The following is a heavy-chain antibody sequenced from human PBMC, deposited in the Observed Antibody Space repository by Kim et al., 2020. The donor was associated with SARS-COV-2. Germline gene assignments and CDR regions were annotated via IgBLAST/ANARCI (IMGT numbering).Heavy chain of an antibody. D-gene: IGHD2-15*01. J-gene: IGHJ6*02. V-gene: IGHV3-49*03. CDR2: IRSKAYGGTT. Sequence: GGSLRLSCTASGFTFGDYAMSWFRQAPGKGLEWVGFIRSKAYGGTTEYAASVKGRFTISRDDSKSIAYLQMNSLKTEDTAVYYCTRDLEVVAATDYYYYGMGVWGQGTTVTVSS. CDR3: TRDLEVVAATDYYYYGMGV. CDR1: GFTFGDYA.